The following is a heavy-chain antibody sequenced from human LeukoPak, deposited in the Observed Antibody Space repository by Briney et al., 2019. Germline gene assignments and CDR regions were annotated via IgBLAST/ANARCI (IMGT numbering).Heavy chain of an antibody. CDR3: AKRYCSSTTCYDDRGAFDY. D-gene: IGHD2-2*01. J-gene: IGHJ4*02. Sequence: SETLSLTCTLSGYSFISGNYWDWIRQPPGKGLVWILCIYLSVSNYFNPLLKSRVTISIDTSKNQFSLKLSSVTAADTAVYYCAKRYCSSTTCYDDRGAFDYWGQGTLVTVSS. CDR2: IYLSVSN. CDR1: GYSFISGNY. V-gene: IGHV4-38-2*02.